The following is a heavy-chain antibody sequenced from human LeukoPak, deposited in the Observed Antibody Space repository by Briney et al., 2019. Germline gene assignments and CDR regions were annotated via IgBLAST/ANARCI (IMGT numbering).Heavy chain of an antibody. J-gene: IGHJ4*02. CDR3: ARDPESSSFDL. CDR2: IDQGGSVR. V-gene: IGHV3-7*01. CDR1: GFSFSTYW. D-gene: IGHD6-13*01. Sequence: RGSLRLFCAASGFSFSTYWMSWVRQTPEKGLEFVANIDQGGSVRNYMDSLKGRCTISRDNAKKSLYLEINSLRADDTAVYYCARDPESSSFDLWGRGALVTVSS.